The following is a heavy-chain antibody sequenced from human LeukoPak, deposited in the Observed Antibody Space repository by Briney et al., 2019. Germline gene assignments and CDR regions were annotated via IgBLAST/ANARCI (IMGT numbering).Heavy chain of an antibody. J-gene: IGHJ5*02. V-gene: IGHV4-4*09. CDR3: ARHRLGPAAIPPENWFDP. Sequence: SETLSLTCTVSGGSISSYYWSWIRQPPGKGLEWIGYIYTSGSTNYNPSLKSRATISVDTSKNQFSLKLSSVTAADTAVYYCARHRLGPAAIPPENWFDPWGQGTLVTVSS. D-gene: IGHD2-2*01. CDR2: IYTSGST. CDR1: GGSISSYY.